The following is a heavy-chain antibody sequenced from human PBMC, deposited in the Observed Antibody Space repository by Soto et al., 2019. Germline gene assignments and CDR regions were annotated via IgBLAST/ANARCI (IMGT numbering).Heavy chain of an antibody. CDR2: IYYSGST. D-gene: IGHD2-15*01. V-gene: IGHV4-30-4*01. CDR3: ARGGPADIVSPVLDP. CDR1: GGSISSGDYY. Sequence: QVQLQESGPGLVKPSQTLSLTCTVSGGSISSGDYYWSWIRQPPGKGLEWIGYIYYSGSTYYNPSLRRRVTISSDRSKNPFSRRLSSVPDADPAVYYWARGGPADIVSPVLDPWGQGTLVTVSS. J-gene: IGHJ5*02.